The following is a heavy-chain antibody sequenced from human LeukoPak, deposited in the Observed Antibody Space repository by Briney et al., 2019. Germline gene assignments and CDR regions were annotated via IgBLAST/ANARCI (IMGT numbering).Heavy chain of an antibody. CDR2: IYYSGST. CDR3: ARDGFGTGFDP. Sequence: SETLSLTCTVSGGSISSSSYYWGWIRQPPGKGLEWIGSIYYSGSTYYNPSLKSRVTISVDTSKNQFSLKLSSVTAADTAVYYCARDGFGTGFDPWGQGTLVTVSS. J-gene: IGHJ5*02. V-gene: IGHV4-39*07. D-gene: IGHD1/OR15-1a*01. CDR1: GGSISSSSYY.